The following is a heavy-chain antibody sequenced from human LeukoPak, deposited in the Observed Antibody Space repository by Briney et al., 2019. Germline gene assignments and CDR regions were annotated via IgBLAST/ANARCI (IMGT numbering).Heavy chain of an antibody. J-gene: IGHJ4*02. CDR2: INHSGST. CDR3: ARDPTYSGSYLGIFDY. V-gene: IGHV4-34*01. D-gene: IGHD1-26*01. CDR1: GGSFSGYY. Sequence: PSEPLSLTCAVYGGSFSGYYWSWMRQPPGKGLEWIGEINHSGSTNYNPSLNSRVTISIDTSKNQFSLKLSSVTAADTAVYYCARDPTYSGSYLGIFDYWGQGTLVTVSS.